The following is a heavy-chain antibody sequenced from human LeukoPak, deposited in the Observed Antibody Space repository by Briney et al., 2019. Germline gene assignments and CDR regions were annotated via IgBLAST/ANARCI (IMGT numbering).Heavy chain of an antibody. Sequence: GGSLRLSCAASGFTFSAYWMSWVRQAPGKGLEWVAVLWYGGSNEYYADSVKGRFTISRDNSKDTLYLQMNSLRAEDTAVYYCAKSGTPIGYWFDPWGQGTLVTVSS. CDR1: GFTFSAYW. CDR3: AKSGTPIGYWFDP. V-gene: IGHV3-30*02. D-gene: IGHD1-14*01. J-gene: IGHJ5*02. CDR2: LWYGGSNE.